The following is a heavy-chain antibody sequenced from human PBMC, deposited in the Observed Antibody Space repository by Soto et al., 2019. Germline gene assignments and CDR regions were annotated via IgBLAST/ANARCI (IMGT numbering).Heavy chain of an antibody. CDR2: FYHTGST. D-gene: IGHD2-2*01. Sequence: SETLSFTCVVSGRSIRSGAYSWSWIRKPPGIRLVWIVFFYHTGSTYYNPSLKSRVTISIDRSKRQFSMRVTSVTAAETPVYYCARGEVSSTSAAHYNWFDPWGQGALVTV. V-gene: IGHV4-30-2*01. CDR3: ARGEVSSTSAAHYNWFDP. J-gene: IGHJ5*02. CDR1: GRSIRSGAYS.